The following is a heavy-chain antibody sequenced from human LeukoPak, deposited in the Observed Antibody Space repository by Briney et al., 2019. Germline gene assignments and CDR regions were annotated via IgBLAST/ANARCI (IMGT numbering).Heavy chain of an antibody. J-gene: IGHJ6*02. CDR3: VREGPLTVQVPTAIRGYYYGLDV. Sequence: TLSLTCSVSGASITSGSFYWGWLRQSPGKGLEWIGRVYSSGRTNYNPSLESRVTMSVDTSKNQISLKLASVTAADTAVYYCVREGPLTVQVPTAIRGYYYGLDVWGQGTTVTV. CDR2: VYSSGRT. D-gene: IGHD2-2*02. CDR1: GASITSGSFY. V-gene: IGHV4-61*02.